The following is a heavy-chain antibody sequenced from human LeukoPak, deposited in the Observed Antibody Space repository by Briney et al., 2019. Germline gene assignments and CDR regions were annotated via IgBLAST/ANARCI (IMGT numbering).Heavy chain of an antibody. Sequence: ASVKVSCKASGYIFTTYDIHWVRQAPGQGLEWMGWINPKSGGTNYVQKFQGRVTMTRDTSISTAYMELNRLRSDDTAMYYCARGPHLFLTNYFIAYWGQGTLVTVSS. CDR3: ARGPHLFLTNYFIAY. CDR1: GYIFTTYD. V-gene: IGHV1-2*02. D-gene: IGHD3-9*01. CDR2: INPKSGGT. J-gene: IGHJ4*02.